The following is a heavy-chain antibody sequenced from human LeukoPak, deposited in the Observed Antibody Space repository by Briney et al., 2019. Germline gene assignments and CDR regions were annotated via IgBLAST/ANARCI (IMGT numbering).Heavy chain of an antibody. J-gene: IGHJ4*02. CDR3: ARGSDYGDY. Sequence: SETLSLTCTVSGGSISSYYWSWIRQPPGKGLEWIGSIYHSGNTYYNPSLKSRVTISVDTSKNQFSLKLSSVTAADTAVYYCARGSDYGDYWGQGTLVTVSS. V-gene: IGHV4-38-2*02. CDR2: IYHSGNT. CDR1: GGSISSYY.